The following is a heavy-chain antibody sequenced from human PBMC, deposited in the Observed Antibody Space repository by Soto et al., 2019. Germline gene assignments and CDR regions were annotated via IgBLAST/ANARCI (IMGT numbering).Heavy chain of an antibody. CDR1: GFTFSNAW. D-gene: IGHD2-21*02. J-gene: IGHJ6*02. V-gene: IGHV3-15*07. CDR2: IKSKTDGGTT. CDR3: TTSLVTAIPIYYYGMDV. Sequence: GGSLRLSCAASGFTFSNAWMDWVRQAPGKGLEWVGRIKSKTDGGTTDYAAPVKGRFTISRDDSKNTLYLQMNSLKTEDTAVYYCTTSLVTAIPIYYYGMDVWGQGTTVTVSS.